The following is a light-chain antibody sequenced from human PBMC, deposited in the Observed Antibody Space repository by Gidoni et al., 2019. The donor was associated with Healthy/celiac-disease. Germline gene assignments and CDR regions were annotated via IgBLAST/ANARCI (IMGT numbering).Light chain of an antibody. J-gene: IGKJ1*01. CDR1: QGISHS. Sequence: DIQMTQSPSSLSASVGDRVTITCRASQGISHSLAWYQQKPGKAPKLLLYAASRLESGVPSRFSGSGSGTDYTLTISSLQPEDFATYYCQQYYSTPPWTFXQXTKVXIK. CDR2: AAS. CDR3: QQYYSTPPWT. V-gene: IGKV1-NL1*01.